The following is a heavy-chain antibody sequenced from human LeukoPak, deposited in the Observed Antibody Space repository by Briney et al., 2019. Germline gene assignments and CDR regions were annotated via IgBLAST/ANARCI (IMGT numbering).Heavy chain of an antibody. D-gene: IGHD2-2*02. CDR3: ERYTGGGVY. CDR2: ISSDGSDT. CDR1: GFTFSSGY. V-gene: IGHV3-74*01. J-gene: IGHJ4*02. Sequence: PGGSLRLSCAVSGFTFSSGYMHWVRQPPGKGPVWVSRISSDGSDTIYADSVKGRFTISRGDARNTLYLQMNSLRDPDTVVYYCERYTGGGVYWGQGTLVTVSS.